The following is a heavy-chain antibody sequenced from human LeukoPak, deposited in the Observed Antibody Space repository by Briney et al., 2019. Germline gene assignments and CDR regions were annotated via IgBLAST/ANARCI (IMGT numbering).Heavy chain of an antibody. CDR1: GYTFTGYY. CDR3: ARDLKMATIPGY. J-gene: IGHJ4*02. D-gene: IGHD5-24*01. CDR2: INPNSGST. V-gene: IGHV1-2*02. Sequence: ASVKVSCKASGYTFTGYYMHWVRQASGQGLEWVGWINPNSGSTNYTQKFQGRITMTRDTSISTAYMELSKLRSDDTAVYYCARDLKMATIPGYWGQGTLVTVSS.